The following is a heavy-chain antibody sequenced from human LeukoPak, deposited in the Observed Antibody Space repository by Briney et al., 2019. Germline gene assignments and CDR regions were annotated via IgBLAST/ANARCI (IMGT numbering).Heavy chain of an antibody. CDR2: ISSSGSTI. D-gene: IGHD3-10*02. CDR3: AELGITMIGGV. J-gene: IGHJ6*04. V-gene: IGHV3-48*03. CDR1: GFTFISYE. Sequence: GGSLRLSCAASGFTFISYEMNWVRQAPGKGLEWGSYISSSGSTIYYADSVKGRFTISRDHAKNSLYLQMNSLRAEDTAVYYCAELGITMIGGVWGKGTTVTISS.